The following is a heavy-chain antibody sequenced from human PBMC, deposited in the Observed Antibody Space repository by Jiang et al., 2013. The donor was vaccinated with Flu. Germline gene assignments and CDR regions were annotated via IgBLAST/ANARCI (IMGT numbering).Heavy chain of an antibody. Sequence: GPGLVKPSETLSLTCDVSGGSISSYYWSWIRQPPGKGLEWIGYIYYSGSTRYNPSLESRVTISVDTSKNQFSLRLSSVTAADTAVYYCAREGYGGITGTAGTFDYWGQGTLVTVSS. D-gene: IGHD1-20*01. J-gene: IGHJ4*02. CDR3: AREGYGGITGTAGTFDY. CDR1: GGSISSYY. CDR2: IYYSGST. V-gene: IGHV4-59*01.